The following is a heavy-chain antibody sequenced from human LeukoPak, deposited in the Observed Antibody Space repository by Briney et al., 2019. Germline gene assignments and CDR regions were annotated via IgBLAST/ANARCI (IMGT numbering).Heavy chain of an antibody. CDR2: INPNGGGT. V-gene: IGHV1-46*01. CDR3: ARDPSKYLYYYYGMDV. J-gene: IGHJ6*02. D-gene: IGHD4-11*01. Sequence: ASVKVSCKASGYSFITYYVHWVRQAPGQGLEWMGVINPNGGGTSYAQKFQGRVTMTRDTSTSTVYMELSSLRSEDTAVYYCARDPSKYLYYYYGMDVWGQGTTVTVSS. CDR1: GYSFITYY.